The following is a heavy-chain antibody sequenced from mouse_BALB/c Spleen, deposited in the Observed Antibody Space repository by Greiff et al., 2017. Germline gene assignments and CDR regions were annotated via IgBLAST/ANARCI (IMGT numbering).Heavy chain of an antibody. V-gene: IGHV5-12-1*01. J-gene: IGHJ3*01. CDR3: ARYGYLSFFAY. Sequence: DVHLVESGGGLVKPGGSLKLSCAASGFAFSSYDMSWVRQTPEKRLEWVAYISSGGGSTYYPDTVKGRFTISRDNAKNTLYLQMSSLKSEDTAMYYCARYGYLSFFAYWGQGTLVTVSA. CDR1: GFAFSSYD. D-gene: IGHD2-2*01. CDR2: ISSGGGST.